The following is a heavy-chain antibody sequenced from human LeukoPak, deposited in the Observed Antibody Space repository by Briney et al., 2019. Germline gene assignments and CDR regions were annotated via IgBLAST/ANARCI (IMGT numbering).Heavy chain of an antibody. J-gene: IGHJ6*03. CDR1: GGSISSSSYY. V-gene: IGHV4-39*01. CDR3: ARGRSSSWYDGAGDRSYYYYMDV. Sequence: SETLSLTCTVSGGSISSSSYYWGWIRQPPGKGLEWIGSIYYSGSTYYNPSLKSRVTISVDTSKNQFSLKLSSVTAADTAVYYCARGRSSSWYDGAGDRSYYYYMDVWGKGTTITVSS. CDR2: IYYSGST. D-gene: IGHD6-13*01.